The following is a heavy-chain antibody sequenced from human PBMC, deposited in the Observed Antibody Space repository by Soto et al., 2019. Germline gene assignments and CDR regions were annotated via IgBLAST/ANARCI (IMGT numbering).Heavy chain of an antibody. Sequence: QLQLQESGPGLVKPSETLSLTCTVSGGSISSSSYYWGWIRQPPGKGLEWIGSIYYSGSTYYNPSLTSRVTISVDTSKNQFSLKLSSVTAADTAVYYCASFTQQQLVLGYWGQGTLVTVSS. J-gene: IGHJ4*02. CDR3: ASFTQQQLVLGY. V-gene: IGHV4-39*01. CDR2: IYYSGST. D-gene: IGHD6-13*01. CDR1: GGSISSSSYY.